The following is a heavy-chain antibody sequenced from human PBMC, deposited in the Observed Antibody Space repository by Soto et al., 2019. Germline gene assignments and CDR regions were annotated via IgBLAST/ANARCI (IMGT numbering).Heavy chain of an antibody. CDR3: ARVAGESGYYYYGMDV. D-gene: IGHD6-19*01. CDR1: GSSISSSNW. Sequence: SETLSLTCALSGSSISSSNWWSWVRQPPGKGLEWIGEIYHSGSTNYNPSLKSRVTISVDKSKNQFSLKLSSVTAADTAVYYYARVAGESGYYYYGMDVWGQGTTVTVSS. CDR2: IYHSGST. J-gene: IGHJ6*02. V-gene: IGHV4-4*02.